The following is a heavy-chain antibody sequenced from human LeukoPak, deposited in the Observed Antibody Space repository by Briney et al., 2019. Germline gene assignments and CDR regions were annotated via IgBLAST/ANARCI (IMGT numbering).Heavy chain of an antibody. D-gene: IGHD3-10*02. Sequence: GGSLRLSCAASGFTFSSYAMHWVRQAPGKGLEWVAVISYDGSNKYYRDSVKGRFTISRDNSKNTLYLQMNSLRAEDTAVYYCAELGITMIGGVWGKGTTVTISS. CDR2: ISYDGSNK. CDR3: AELGITMIGGV. CDR1: GFTFSSYA. J-gene: IGHJ6*04. V-gene: IGHV3-30*04.